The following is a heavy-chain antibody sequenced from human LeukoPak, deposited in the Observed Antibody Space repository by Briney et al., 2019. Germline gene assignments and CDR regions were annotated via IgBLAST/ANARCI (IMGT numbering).Heavy chain of an antibody. Sequence: PGGSLRLSCAAPGFTFSSYWMSWVRQAPGKGLEWVANIKQGGSEKYYVDSVKGRFTISRDNAKNSLYLQMNSLRAEDTAVYYCASVYSPFAFDIWGQGTMVTVSS. CDR1: GFTFSSYW. V-gene: IGHV3-7*01. CDR2: IKQGGSEK. D-gene: IGHD1-26*01. J-gene: IGHJ3*02. CDR3: ASVYSPFAFDI.